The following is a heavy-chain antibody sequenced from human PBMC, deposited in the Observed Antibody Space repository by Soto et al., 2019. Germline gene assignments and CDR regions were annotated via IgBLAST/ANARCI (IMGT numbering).Heavy chain of an antibody. J-gene: IGHJ5*02. CDR2: ISAYNGNT. CDR1: GYTCTSYC. V-gene: IGHV1-18*01. D-gene: IGHD6-19*01. Sequence: ASVKGSCKASGYTCTSYCISWVRQAPGQGLEWMGWISAYNGNTNYAQKLQGRVTMTTDTSTSTAYMELRSLRSDDTAVYYCATAPKTYSRGPWGQGTLVSVSS. CDR3: ATAPKTYSRGP.